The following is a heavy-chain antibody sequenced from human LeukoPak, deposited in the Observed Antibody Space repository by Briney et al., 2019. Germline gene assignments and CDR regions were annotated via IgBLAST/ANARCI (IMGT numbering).Heavy chain of an antibody. J-gene: IGHJ6*02. CDR2: ISQVGSEK. Sequence: GGPLRLSFAPSGFTFITYWMSWVAQPQGRGRGGGANISQVGSEKYYVDSVKGRFTISRENAKNSLYLQMNSLRAGDTAVYYCARGPQYPYCSGGCDYFYGMDVWGQGTTVTVSS. CDR1: GFTFITYW. CDR3: ARGPQYPYCSGGCDYFYGMDV. D-gene: IGHD2-15*01. V-gene: IGHV3-7*01.